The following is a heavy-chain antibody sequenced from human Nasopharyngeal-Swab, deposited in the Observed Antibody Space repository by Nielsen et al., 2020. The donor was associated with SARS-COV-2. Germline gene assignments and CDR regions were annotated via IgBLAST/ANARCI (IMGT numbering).Heavy chain of an antibody. V-gene: IGHV3-30-3*01. Sequence: VRQAPGKGLEWVAVISYDGSNKYYADSVKGRFTISGDNSKNTLYLQMNSLRAEDTAVYYCARDRVSGSYVDYWGQGTLVTVSS. D-gene: IGHD1-26*01. CDR2: ISYDGSNK. CDR3: ARDRVSGSYVDY. J-gene: IGHJ4*02.